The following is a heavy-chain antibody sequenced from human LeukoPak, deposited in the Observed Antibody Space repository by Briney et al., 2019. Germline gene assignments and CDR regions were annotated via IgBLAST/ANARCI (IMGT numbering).Heavy chain of an antibody. CDR1: GFTFSSYW. Sequence: PGGSLRLSCAASGFTFSSYWMHWVRQAPGKGLVWVSRINSDGSRTSYADSVKGRFTISRDNAKNTLYLQMNSLRAEDTAVYYCATGLGTSSYYDFWSGYTPPYYYYGMDVWGQGTTVTVSS. V-gene: IGHV3-74*01. CDR3: ATGLGTSSYYDFWSGYTPPYYYYGMDV. D-gene: IGHD3-3*01. J-gene: IGHJ6*02. CDR2: INSDGSRT.